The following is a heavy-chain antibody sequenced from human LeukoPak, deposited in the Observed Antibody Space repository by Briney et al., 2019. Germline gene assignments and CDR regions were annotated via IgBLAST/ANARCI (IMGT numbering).Heavy chain of an antibody. CDR3: STKYGDYRY. D-gene: IGHD4-17*01. J-gene: IGHJ4*02. Sequence: GGSLRLSCAASGFTFSSYAMSWVRQAPGEGLEWVSAISGSGGSTYYADSVKGRFTISRDNSKNTLYLQMNSLRAEDTAVYYCSTKYGDYRYWGQGTLVTVSS. V-gene: IGHV3-23*01. CDR2: ISGSGGST. CDR1: GFTFSSYA.